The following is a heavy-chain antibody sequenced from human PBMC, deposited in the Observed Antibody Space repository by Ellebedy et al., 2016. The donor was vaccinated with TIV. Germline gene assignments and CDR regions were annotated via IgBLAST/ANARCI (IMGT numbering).Heavy chain of an antibody. V-gene: IGHV3-11*03. D-gene: IGHD2-21*02. Sequence: GESLKISXAASGFTFSDYYMSWIRQAPGKGLEWVSYISSSSSYTNYADSVKGRFTISRDNAKNSLYLQMNSLRAEDTAVYYCAKRHIVVVTANAHFDYWGQGTLVTVSS. J-gene: IGHJ4*02. CDR3: AKRHIVVVTANAHFDY. CDR2: ISSSSSYT. CDR1: GFTFSDYY.